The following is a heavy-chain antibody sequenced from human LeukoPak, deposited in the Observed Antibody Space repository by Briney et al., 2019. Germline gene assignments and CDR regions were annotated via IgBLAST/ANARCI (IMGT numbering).Heavy chain of an antibody. CDR2: ISAYNGNT. CDR1: GYTFTSYG. V-gene: IGHV1-18*01. CDR3: ARRRITIFGVVTNHAVYGMDV. Sequence: GASVKVSCKASGYTFTSYGISWVRQAPGQGLEWMGWISAYNGNTNYAQKLQGRVTMTTDTSTSTAYMELRSLRSDDTAVYYCARRRITIFGVVTNHAVYGMDVWGQGTTVTVSS. D-gene: IGHD3-3*01. J-gene: IGHJ6*02.